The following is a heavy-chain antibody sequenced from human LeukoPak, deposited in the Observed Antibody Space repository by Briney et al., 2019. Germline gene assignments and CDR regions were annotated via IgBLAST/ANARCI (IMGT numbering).Heavy chain of an antibody. CDR3: ARGRGATVITNFDY. Sequence: GESLKISCQGFGFSFTDYWIGWVRQMPGKGLEWMGIISPGDSDTRYSPSFQGQVTMSADKSINTAYLQWGSLKASDTAMYYCARGRGATVITNFDYWGQGTLVTVSS. CDR1: GFSFTDYW. D-gene: IGHD4-23*01. J-gene: IGHJ4*02. CDR2: ISPGDSDT. V-gene: IGHV5-51*01.